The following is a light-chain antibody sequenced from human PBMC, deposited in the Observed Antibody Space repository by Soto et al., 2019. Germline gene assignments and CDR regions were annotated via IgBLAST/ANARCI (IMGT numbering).Light chain of an antibody. CDR2: EVS. V-gene: IGLV2-23*02. CDR3: CSYAGSSTVV. CDR1: SSDVGNYNL. J-gene: IGLJ2*01. Sequence: QSALTQPASVSGSPGQSITISCTGTSSDVGNYNLVSWYQQHPGKAPKLMISEVSKRPSGVSNRFSGSKSGDTASLTISGLQAEDEADYYCCSYAGSSTVVFGGGTKLTVL.